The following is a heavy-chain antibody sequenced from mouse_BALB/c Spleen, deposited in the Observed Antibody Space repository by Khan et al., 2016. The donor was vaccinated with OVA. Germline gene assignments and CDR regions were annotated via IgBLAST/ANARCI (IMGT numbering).Heavy chain of an antibody. D-gene: IGHD2-2*01. V-gene: IGHV1S135*01. CDR1: GYSFTSYY. CDR2: IDPFSGGI. Sequence: VQLQQSGPELMKPGASVKISCKASGYSFTSYYIHWIMQSPGKSLEWIGYIDPFSGGITYNQKFKGKATLTVDKSSSTAYIYFSNLTSEDSAVYYCTRHGYVAWFTYWGQGTLVTVSA. CDR3: TRHGYVAWFTY. J-gene: IGHJ3*01.